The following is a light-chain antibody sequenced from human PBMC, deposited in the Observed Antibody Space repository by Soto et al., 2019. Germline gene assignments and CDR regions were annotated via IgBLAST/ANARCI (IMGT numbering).Light chain of an antibody. CDR3: GSYTSTYVRI. Sequence: QTVVTQPPSVSGAPGQRVTISCTGSSSNIGAGYDVHWYQQLPGTVPKLLIDGNAIRPSGVPDRFSGSKSGTSTSLAITGLQAEDEADYYCGSYTSTYVRIFGTGTKLTVL. CDR2: GNA. CDR1: SSNIGAGYD. V-gene: IGLV1-40*01. J-gene: IGLJ1*01.